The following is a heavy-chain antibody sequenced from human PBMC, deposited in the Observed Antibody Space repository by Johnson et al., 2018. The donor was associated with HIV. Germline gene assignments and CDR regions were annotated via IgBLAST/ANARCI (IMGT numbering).Heavy chain of an antibody. D-gene: IGHD1-26*01. V-gene: IGHV3-15*01. CDR3: AKAVAKVGAGMSFDF. Sequence: VQLVESGGGLVKPGGSLRLSCAASGFTFSNAWMSWVRQAPGKGLEWVGGSKSKTDGGTTDYDAPVKGRFTISRDNSKNTLYLQMSSLSAEDTAVYYCAKAVAKVGAGMSFDFWGQGTMVTVSS. CDR2: SKSKTDGGTT. CDR1: GFTFSNAW. J-gene: IGHJ3*01.